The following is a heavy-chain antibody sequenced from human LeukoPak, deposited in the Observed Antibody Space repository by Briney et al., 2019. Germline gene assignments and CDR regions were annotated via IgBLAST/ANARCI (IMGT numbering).Heavy chain of an antibody. CDR2: IKSNIDGGTT. D-gene: IGHD1-26*01. Sequence: GGSLRLSCAASGITFRNAWMTWVRQAPGKGLEWVGRIKSNIDGGTTDYAAPVKGRFSISRDDSKTTLYLQMNSLKTEDTAVYYCTSSGTSGAGDFDYWGQGTLVTVSS. CDR3: TSSGTSGAGDFDY. J-gene: IGHJ4*02. CDR1: GITFRNAW. V-gene: IGHV3-15*01.